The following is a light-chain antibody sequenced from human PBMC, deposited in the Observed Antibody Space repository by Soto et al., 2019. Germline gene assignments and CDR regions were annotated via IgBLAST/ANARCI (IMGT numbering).Light chain of an antibody. CDR2: DAS. V-gene: IGKV3-15*01. CDR1: QSVSNN. J-gene: IGKJ2*01. Sequence: EIVMTQSPATLSVSPGERVTLSCTASQSVSNNLAWYQQRPGQAPSLLIYDASTRATGSPARFSGSGSGTEFTLTISGLQSEDFVVYYCQQYNNWPPYTFGQGTKLEIK. CDR3: QQYNNWPPYT.